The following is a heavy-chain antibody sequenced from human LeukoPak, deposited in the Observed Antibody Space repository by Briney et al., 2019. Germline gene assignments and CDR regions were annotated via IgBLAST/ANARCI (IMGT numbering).Heavy chain of an antibody. CDR2: INPNSGGT. CDR3: ARDEVGAPAY. CDR1: GYTFTGYY. D-gene: IGHD1-26*01. Sequence: ASVKVSCKASGYTFTGYYIHWVRQAPGQGLEWMGWINPNSGGTNFAQKFQGRVTMTRDTSTSTVYMELSSLRSEDTAVYYCARDEVGAPAYWGQGTLVTVSS. J-gene: IGHJ4*02. V-gene: IGHV1-2*02.